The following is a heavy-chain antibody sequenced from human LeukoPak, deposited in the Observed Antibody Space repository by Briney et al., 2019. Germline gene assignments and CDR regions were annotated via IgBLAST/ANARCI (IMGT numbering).Heavy chain of an antibody. V-gene: IGHV3-53*01. Sequence: GEPLRLSCAASGLTVSSNFMSWVRQPPGKGLECVSVIYSLGGTYYAHSVQDRFTISRDASKNTLFLQMTSLRADDTAVYYCARKTDSSGSGDYWGQGTLVTVSS. CDR2: IYSLGGT. CDR3: ARKTDSSGSGDY. J-gene: IGHJ4*02. CDR1: GLTVSSNF. D-gene: IGHD3-22*01.